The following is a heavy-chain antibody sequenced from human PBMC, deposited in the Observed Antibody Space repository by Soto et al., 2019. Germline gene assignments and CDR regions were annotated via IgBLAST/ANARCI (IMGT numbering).Heavy chain of an antibody. CDR3: ARTLFGWGIWFDP. J-gene: IGHJ5*02. V-gene: IGHV4-59*01. D-gene: IGHD3-10*02. CDR1: GGSISSYY. Sequence: SETLSLICTVSGGSISSYYWSWIRQPPGKGLEWIGYIYYSGSTNYNPSLKSRVTISVDTSKNQFSLKLSSVTAADTAVYYCARTLFGWGIWFDPWGKGTLVTVSS. CDR2: IYYSGST.